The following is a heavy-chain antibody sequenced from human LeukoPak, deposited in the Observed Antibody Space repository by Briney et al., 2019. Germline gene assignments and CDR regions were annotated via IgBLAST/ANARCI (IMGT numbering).Heavy chain of an antibody. V-gene: IGHV4-34*01. J-gene: IGHJ4*02. CDR3: APRGYYYAFDY. CDR1: GGSFSGYY. CDR2: INHGGST. Sequence: SETLSLTCAVYGGSFSGYYWSWIRQPPGKGLEWIGEINHGGSTKYNPSLKSRVTISVDTSKNQFSLKLSSVTAADTAVYYCAPRGYYYAFDYWGRGTLVTVSS. D-gene: IGHD3-10*01.